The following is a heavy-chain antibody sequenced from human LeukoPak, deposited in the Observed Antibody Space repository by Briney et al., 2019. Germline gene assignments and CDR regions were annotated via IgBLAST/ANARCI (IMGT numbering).Heavy chain of an antibody. CDR1: GFIFSNDA. Sequence: GRSLRLSCAASGFIFSNDAMHWVRQAPGKGLEWVAFIWSDGSNKYYADSVKGRFTISRDDSENTLYLQMNSLRAEDTAVYYCAKDQVGIQRFGEFDYWGQGTLVTVSS. CDR2: IWSDGSNK. CDR3: AKDQVGIQRFGEFDY. V-gene: IGHV3-33*06. J-gene: IGHJ4*02. D-gene: IGHD3-10*01.